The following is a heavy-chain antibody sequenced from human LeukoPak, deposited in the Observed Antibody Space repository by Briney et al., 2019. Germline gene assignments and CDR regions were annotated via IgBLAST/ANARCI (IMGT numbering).Heavy chain of an antibody. Sequence: PGGSLRLSCAASGFTFSNAWMSWVRQAPGKGLEWVGRIKSKTDGGTTDYAAPVKGRFTISRDDSKNTLYLQMNSLRAEDTAVYYCAKFRGVGGFDYWGQGTLVTVSS. CDR1: GFTFSNAW. V-gene: IGHV3-15*01. D-gene: IGHD2-15*01. J-gene: IGHJ4*02. CDR3: AKFRGVGGFDY. CDR2: IKSKTDGGTT.